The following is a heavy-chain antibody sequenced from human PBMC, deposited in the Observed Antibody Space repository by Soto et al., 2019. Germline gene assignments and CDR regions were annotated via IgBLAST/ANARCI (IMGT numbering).Heavy chain of an antibody. V-gene: IGHV2-5*01. J-gene: IGHJ4*02. CDR1: GFSLSTSGVG. D-gene: IGHD5-18*01. Sequence: QITLKESGPPLVKPTQTLTLTCTFSGFSLSTSGVGVGWIRQPPGKALEWLALIYWNDDKHHSPSLKSRLTITKDTSKNQVVLTLTNMDPVDTATYYCVRNEYTYGVDYWGQGTLVTVSS. CDR3: VRNEYTYGVDY. CDR2: IYWNDDK.